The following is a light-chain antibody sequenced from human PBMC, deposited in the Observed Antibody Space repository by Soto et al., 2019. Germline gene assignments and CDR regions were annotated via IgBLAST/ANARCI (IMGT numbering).Light chain of an antibody. CDR2: KAS. J-gene: IGKJ1*01. Sequence: DIQMTQSPSTLSASVGDRVTITCRASQYISSCLAWYQHKPGKAPKLLTYKASSVESGVPSRFSGSGSGTEFTLTISSMQPDDFATYYCQQYNSQRTFGQGTKVEIK. V-gene: IGKV1-5*03. CDR3: QQYNSQRT. CDR1: QYISSC.